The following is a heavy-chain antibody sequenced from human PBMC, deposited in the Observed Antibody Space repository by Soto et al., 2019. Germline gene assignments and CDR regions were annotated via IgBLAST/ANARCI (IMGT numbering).Heavy chain of an antibody. J-gene: IGHJ5*02. CDR1: GFTFSTCA. V-gene: IGHV3-13*01. D-gene: IGHD3-10*01. CDR3: ARGRSFSYDSTPPPMFDP. CDR2: IGSQSDT. Sequence: PGGSLRLSCADTGFTFSTCAIHWVRQAPGKGLEWVSGIGSQSDTFYAASVQRRFTISRQNAKNSVYLQMNSLRAGDTAFYYCARGRSFSYDSTPPPMFDPWGQGTLVTVSS.